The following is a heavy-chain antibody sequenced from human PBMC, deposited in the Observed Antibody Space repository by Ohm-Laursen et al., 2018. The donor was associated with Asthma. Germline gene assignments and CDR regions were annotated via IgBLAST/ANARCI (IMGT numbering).Heavy chain of an antibody. CDR1: GFTFSDYY. CDR3: ARDSYYDILTGYYKAIDY. CDR2: ISSSSSYT. V-gene: IGHV3-11*06. D-gene: IGHD3-9*01. J-gene: IGHJ4*02. Sequence: SLRLSCTASGFTFSDYYMSWIRQAPGKGLEWVSYISSSSSYTNYADSVKGRFTISRDNAKNSLYLQMNSLRAEDTAVYYCARDSYYDILTGYYKAIDYWGQGTLVTVSS.